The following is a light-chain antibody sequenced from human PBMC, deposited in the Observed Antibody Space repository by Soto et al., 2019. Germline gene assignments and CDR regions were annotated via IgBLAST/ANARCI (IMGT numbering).Light chain of an antibody. CDR2: LGS. CDR3: MQALQTPLT. J-gene: IGKJ4*01. Sequence: DIVMTQSPLSLPVTPGEPASISCRSSQSLLHSNGYNYLDWYLQKPGQSPQLLIYLGSNRASEVPDRFSGSGSDTDFTLKISRVEAEDVGVYYCMQALQTPLTFGGGTKVDIK. CDR1: QSLLHSNGYNY. V-gene: IGKV2-28*01.